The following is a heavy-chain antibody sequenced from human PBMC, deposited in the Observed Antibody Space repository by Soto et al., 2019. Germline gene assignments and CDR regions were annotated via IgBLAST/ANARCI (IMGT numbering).Heavy chain of an antibody. CDR1: GYTFTGYY. V-gene: IGHV1-2*02. J-gene: IGHJ4*02. D-gene: IGHD6-19*01. CDR2: INPNSGDT. CDR3: DVAGFPFEY. Sequence: QVQLVQSGAEVKKPGASVKVSCKTSGYTFTGYYIHWVRQAPGQGLEWMALINPNSGDTNYGHKFQGRVTLTRDTSINTVYMEVTSLRFDDTAVYYCDVAGFPFEYWGQGTLVTVFS.